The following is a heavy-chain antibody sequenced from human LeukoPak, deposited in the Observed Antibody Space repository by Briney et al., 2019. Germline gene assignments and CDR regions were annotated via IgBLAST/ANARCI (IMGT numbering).Heavy chain of an antibody. D-gene: IGHD3-10*01. Sequence: SETLSLTCAVSGYSISSGYYWGWIRQPPGKGLEWIGRIYTSGSTNYNPSLKGRVTISVDTSKNQFSLKLSSVTAADTAVYYCARGSRGGSFDPWGRGTLVTVSS. V-gene: IGHV4-38-2*01. CDR1: GYSISSGYY. CDR2: IYTSGST. CDR3: ARGSRGGSFDP. J-gene: IGHJ5*02.